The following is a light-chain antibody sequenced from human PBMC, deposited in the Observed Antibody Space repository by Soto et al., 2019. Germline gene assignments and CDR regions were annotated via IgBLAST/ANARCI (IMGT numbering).Light chain of an antibody. CDR1: QSVSSY. J-gene: IGKJ1*01. Sequence: EIILTQSPVTLSVSPGERATLSCRASQSVSSYLAWYQQKPGQAPRLLIYDASNRATGIPDRFSGSGSGTDFTLTISRLEPEDFAVYYCHQYVSSWTFGQGTKVDIK. CDR3: HQYVSSWT. CDR2: DAS. V-gene: IGKV3-20*01.